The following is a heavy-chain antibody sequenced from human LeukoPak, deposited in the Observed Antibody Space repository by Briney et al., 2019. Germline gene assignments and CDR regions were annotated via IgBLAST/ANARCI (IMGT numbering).Heavy chain of an antibody. V-gene: IGHV4-4*07. J-gene: IGHJ4*02. Sequence: PWETLSLTCTVSGGSISDYFWNWIRQPAGKGLEWIGRIYSSGSTNYNPSLKGRATMSVDTPKNHFSLKLSSVTAADTAVYYCARTSGNYYWEGPFDSWGQGTLVTVSS. CDR2: IYSSGST. CDR3: ARTSGNYYWEGPFDS. D-gene: IGHD1-26*01. CDR1: GGSISDYF.